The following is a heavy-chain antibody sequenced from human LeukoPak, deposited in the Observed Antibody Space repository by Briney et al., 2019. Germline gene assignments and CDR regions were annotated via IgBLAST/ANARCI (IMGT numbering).Heavy chain of an antibody. J-gene: IGHJ4*02. CDR1: GFTFSSYA. Sequence: GGSLRLSCAASGFTFSSYAMSRVRQAPGKGLEWVSAISGSGGSTYYADSVKGRFTISRDNSKNTLYLQMNSLRAEDTAVYYCAKDRIAVAGTIGDYWGQGTLVTVSS. V-gene: IGHV3-23*01. D-gene: IGHD6-19*01. CDR3: AKDRIAVAGTIGDY. CDR2: ISGSGGST.